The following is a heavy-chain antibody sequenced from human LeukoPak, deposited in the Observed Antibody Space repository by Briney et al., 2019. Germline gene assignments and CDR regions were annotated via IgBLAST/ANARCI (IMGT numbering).Heavy chain of an antibody. Sequence: ASVKLSCKASGYTFTGYYMHWVRQAPGQGLEWMGWINPNSGGTNYAQKFQGRVTMTRDTSISTAYMELSRLRSDDTAVYYCARERRSRGIVSRGGWFDPWGQGTLVTVSS. V-gene: IGHV1-2*02. CDR2: INPNSGGT. J-gene: IGHJ5*02. CDR3: ARERRSRGIVSRGGWFDP. D-gene: IGHD2-21*01. CDR1: GYTFTGYY.